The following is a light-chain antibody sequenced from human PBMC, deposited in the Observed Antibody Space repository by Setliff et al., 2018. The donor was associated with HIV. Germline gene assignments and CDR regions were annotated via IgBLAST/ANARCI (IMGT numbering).Light chain of an antibody. V-gene: IGLV2-14*01. CDR1: SSDVGTYNY. CDR3: SSYTSNNLYV. Sequence: QSALTQPASVSGSPGQSITISCTGTSSDVGTYNYVSWYQQHPGKAPKLMIYEVSNRPSGVSNRFSGSKSGNTASLTISGLQAEDEADYYCSSYTSNNLYVFGTRTKVTVL. CDR2: EVS. J-gene: IGLJ1*01.